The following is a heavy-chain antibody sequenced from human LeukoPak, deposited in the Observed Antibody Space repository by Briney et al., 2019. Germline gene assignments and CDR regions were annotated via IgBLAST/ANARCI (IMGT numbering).Heavy chain of an antibody. V-gene: IGHV4-59*01. CDR3: ARNWSGYYTGWWFDP. J-gene: IGHJ5*02. CDR2: IYYSGST. CDR1: GGSFSGYY. D-gene: IGHD3-3*01. Sequence: SETLSLTCAVYGGSFSGYYWSWIRQPPGKGLEWIGYIYYSGSTNYNPSLKSRVTISVDTSKNQFSLKLSSVTAADTAVYYCARNWSGYYTGWWFDPWGQGTLVTVSS.